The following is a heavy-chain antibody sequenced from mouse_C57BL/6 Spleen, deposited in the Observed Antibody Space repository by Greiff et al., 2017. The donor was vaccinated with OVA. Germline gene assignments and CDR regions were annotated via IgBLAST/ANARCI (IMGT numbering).Heavy chain of an antibody. CDR3: ARDRKHPLDY. CDR1: GFTFSDYG. Sequence: EVHLVESGGGLVKPGGSLKLSCAASGFTFSDYGMHWVRQAPEKGLEWVGYIGSGSSTTYYADTVKGRFTLTRDKAKNTLFLQMTSLRSEDTAMYYCARDRKHPLDYWGQGATLTVSS. V-gene: IGHV5-17*01. J-gene: IGHJ2*01. CDR2: IGSGSSTT.